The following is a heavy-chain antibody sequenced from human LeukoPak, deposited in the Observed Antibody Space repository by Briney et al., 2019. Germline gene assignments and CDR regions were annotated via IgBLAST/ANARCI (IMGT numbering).Heavy chain of an antibody. CDR3: ARAPPLRLGLAVVDY. CDR2: IYYSGST. D-gene: IGHD3-16*01. Sequence: SETLSLTCTVSGGSISSYYWSWIRQPPGKGLEWIGYIYYSGSTNYNPSLKSRVTISVDTSKNQFSLKLSSVTAADTAVYYCARAPPLRLGLAVVDYWGQGTLVTVSS. CDR1: GGSISSYY. V-gene: IGHV4-59*01. J-gene: IGHJ4*02.